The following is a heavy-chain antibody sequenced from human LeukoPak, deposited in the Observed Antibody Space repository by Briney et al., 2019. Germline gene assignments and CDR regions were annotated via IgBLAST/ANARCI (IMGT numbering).Heavy chain of an antibody. Sequence: GGSLRLSCAASGFTFSSYAMSWVRQAPGKGLEWVSAISGSGGSTYCADSVKGRFTISRDNSKNTLYLQMNSPRAEDTAVYYCAKIGMAGGPHLDYWGQGTLVTVSS. CDR2: ISGSGGST. V-gene: IGHV3-23*01. CDR3: AKIGMAGGPHLDY. D-gene: IGHD2-8*02. J-gene: IGHJ4*02. CDR1: GFTFSSYA.